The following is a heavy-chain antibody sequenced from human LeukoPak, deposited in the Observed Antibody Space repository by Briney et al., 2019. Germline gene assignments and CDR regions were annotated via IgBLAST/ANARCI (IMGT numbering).Heavy chain of an antibody. J-gene: IGHJ4*02. V-gene: IGHV1-18*01. CDR1: GYTFTSYG. D-gene: IGHD3-22*01. CDR3: ARENRYSYDSSGYLDY. CDR2: ISAYNGNT. Sequence: ASVKVSCKASGYTFTSYGISWVRQAPGQGLEWMGWISAYNGNTNYAQKLQGRVTMTTDTSTSTAYMELRSLRSDDTAVYYCARENRYSYDSSGYLDYWGQGTLVTVSS.